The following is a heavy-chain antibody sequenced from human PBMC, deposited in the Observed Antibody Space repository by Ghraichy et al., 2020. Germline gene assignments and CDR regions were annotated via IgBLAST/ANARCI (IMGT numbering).Heavy chain of an antibody. CDR2: IKQGGGEK. CDR3: ARARGGWSTTTNCFAEYAEY. Sequence: GGSLRLSCVGSEFSFNKFWMSWVRQAPGKGLEWVASIKQGGGEKHYADSLKGRIAISRDNTQNSLFLQLDSLRVDDMAVYYCARARGGWSTTTNCFAEYAEYWGEGNLVTVSS. CDR1: EFSFNKFW. J-gene: IGHJ4*02. D-gene: IGHD1-26*01. V-gene: IGHV3-7*01.